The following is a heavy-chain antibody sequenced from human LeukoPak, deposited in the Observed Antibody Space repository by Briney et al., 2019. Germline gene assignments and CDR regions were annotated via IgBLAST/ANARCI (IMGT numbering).Heavy chain of an antibody. D-gene: IGHD6-6*01. CDR3: ARDLTTAARGLDY. Sequence: ASVKVSCKASGYTFTGYYMHWVRQAPGQGLEWMGWINPNSGGTNYAQKFQGRVTMTRDTSISTAYMELSRLRSDDTAVYYCARDLTTAARGLDYWGQGTLVTVSS. CDR2: INPNSGGT. CDR1: GYTFTGYY. V-gene: IGHV1-2*02. J-gene: IGHJ4*02.